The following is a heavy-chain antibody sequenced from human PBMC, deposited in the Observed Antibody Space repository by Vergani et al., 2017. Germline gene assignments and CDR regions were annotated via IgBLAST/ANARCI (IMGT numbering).Heavy chain of an antibody. V-gene: IGHV4-61*02. CDR1: GASINNDFYY. CDR3: AXDNKQLRPRAFDL. CDR2: IYVSGIT. D-gene: IGHD4-23*01. Sequence: QVQLQESGPGLVKPSQTLSLTCTVSGASINNDFYYWHWIRQPAGKGLEWIGRIYVSGITDYNSSLQSRVSMSVDTSKNQFSLTLTSVTAADTAVYYCAXDNKQLRPRAFDLCVQATMVTVSS. J-gene: IGHJ3*01.